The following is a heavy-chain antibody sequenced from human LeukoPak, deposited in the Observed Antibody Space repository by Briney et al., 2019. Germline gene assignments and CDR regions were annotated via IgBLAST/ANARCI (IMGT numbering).Heavy chain of an antibody. CDR3: ARDSSGSYYFDC. V-gene: IGHV4-61*02. CDR2: IYTSGST. J-gene: IGHJ4*02. Sequence: SETLSLTCTVSGGSISTSNYYWSWIRQPAGKGLEWIGRIYTSGSTNYNPSLKSRVTMSVDTSKNQFSLKLSSVTAADTAVYYCARDSSGSYYFDCWGQGTLVTVSS. D-gene: IGHD3-22*01. CDR1: GGSISTSNYY.